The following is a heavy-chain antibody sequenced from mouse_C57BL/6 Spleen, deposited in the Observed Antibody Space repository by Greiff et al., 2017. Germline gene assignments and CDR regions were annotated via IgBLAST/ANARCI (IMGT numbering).Heavy chain of an antibody. Sequence: VQLQQPGAELVKPGASVKLSCKASGYTFTSYWMQWVKQRPGQGLEWIGEIDPSDSYTNYNQKFKGKATLTVDPSSSTAYMQLSSLTSEDSAVYYCARYITTVVAPYAMDYWGQGTSVTVSS. CDR2: IDPSDSYT. D-gene: IGHD1-1*01. CDR1: GYTFTSYW. V-gene: IGHV1-50*01. J-gene: IGHJ4*01. CDR3: ARYITTVVAPYAMDY.